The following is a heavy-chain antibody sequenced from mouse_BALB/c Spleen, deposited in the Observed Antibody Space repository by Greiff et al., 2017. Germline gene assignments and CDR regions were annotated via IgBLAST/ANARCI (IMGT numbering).Heavy chain of an antibody. CDR1: GFTFSSYA. J-gene: IGHJ4*01. CDR3: ARASYYGKSYYAMDY. CDR2: ISSGGSYT. V-gene: IGHV5-9-4*01. D-gene: IGHD2-10*01. Sequence: EVQVVESGGGLVKPGGSLKLSCAASGFTFSSYAMSWVRQSPEKRLEWVAEISSGGSYTYYPDTVTGRFTISRDNAKNTLYLEMSSLRSEDTAMYYCARASYYGKSYYAMDYWGQGTSVTVSS.